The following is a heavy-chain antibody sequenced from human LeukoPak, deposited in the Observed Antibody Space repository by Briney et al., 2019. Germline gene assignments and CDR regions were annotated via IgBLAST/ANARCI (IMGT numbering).Heavy chain of an antibody. CDR1: GFTVSSNY. Sequence: GGSLRLSCAASGFTVSSNYMNWVRQAPGKGLELVSIIYSGGSTYYADSVKGRFTISRDNSKNTLYLQMNSLRAEDTAVYYCTIDLMTGFSSGWHFGYWGQGTLVTVSS. J-gene: IGHJ4*02. CDR3: TIDLMTGFSSGWHFGY. CDR2: IYSGGST. D-gene: IGHD6-19*01. V-gene: IGHV3-53*01.